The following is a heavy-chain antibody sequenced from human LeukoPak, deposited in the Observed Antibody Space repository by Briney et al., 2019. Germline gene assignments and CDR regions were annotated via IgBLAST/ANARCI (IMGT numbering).Heavy chain of an antibody. CDR1: GYRFTSYW. D-gene: IGHD6-19*01. Sequence: KAGESLKISCKGSGYRFTSYWIGWVRQMPGKGLECMGLIYPGDSDIRYSPSFQGQVTISADKSVSTSFLQWSSLKASDTAMYYSATGYSGGRGAFDIWGQGTMVTVSS. CDR3: ATGYSGGRGAFDI. J-gene: IGHJ3*02. V-gene: IGHV5-51*01. CDR2: IYPGDSDI.